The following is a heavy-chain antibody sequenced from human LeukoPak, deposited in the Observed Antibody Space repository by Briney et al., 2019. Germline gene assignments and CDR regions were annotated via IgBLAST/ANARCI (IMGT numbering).Heavy chain of an antibody. CDR1: GGSISSGDYY. CDR2: IYYSGNT. J-gene: IGHJ4*02. Sequence: PSESLSLTCTVSGGSISSGDYYWSWIRQSPGKGLEWIGYIYYSGNTYYNPSLKSRVTISVDTSKNQFSLKLSSVTAADTAVYYCASGAGALDYGSGSYYPGYWGQGTLVTVSS. D-gene: IGHD3-10*01. CDR3: ASGAGALDYGSGSYYPGY. V-gene: IGHV4-30-4*08.